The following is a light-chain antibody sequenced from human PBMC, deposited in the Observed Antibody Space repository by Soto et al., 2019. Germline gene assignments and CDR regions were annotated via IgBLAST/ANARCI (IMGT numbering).Light chain of an antibody. CDR2: SVS. J-gene: IGKJ1*01. CDR3: LHHGSSLWT. CDR1: QSVSSN. Sequence: EIVMTQSPATLSVSPGERATLSFLASQSVSSNLAWVQQKPGQTPRLLIYSVSSRATGIPDRFSGSGSGTDFTLTISRLEPEDFAMYYCLHHGSSLWTFGQGTK. V-gene: IGKV3-20*01.